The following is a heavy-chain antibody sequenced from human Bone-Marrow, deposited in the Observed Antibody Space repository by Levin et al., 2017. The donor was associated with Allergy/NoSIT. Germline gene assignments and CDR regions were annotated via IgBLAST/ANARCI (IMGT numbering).Heavy chain of an antibody. CDR3: ARHSGGIIGTTAIDY. CDR1: GFTFDDSG. CDR2: INWNGGTT. D-gene: IGHD1-7*01. Sequence: GGSLRLSCEASGFTFDDSGMSWVRQAPGKGLEWVSGINWNGGTTGYADSVKGRFTISRDNAKNSLVLQMSSLRVEDTALYYCARHSGGIIGTTAIDYWGQGTLVTVSS. V-gene: IGHV3-20*04. J-gene: IGHJ4*02.